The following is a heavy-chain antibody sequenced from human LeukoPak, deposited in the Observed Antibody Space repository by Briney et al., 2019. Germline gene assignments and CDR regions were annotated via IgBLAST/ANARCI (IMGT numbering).Heavy chain of an antibody. CDR1: GGSISSSSYY. CDR2: IYYSGST. J-gene: IGHJ3*02. D-gene: IGHD6-25*01. Sequence: SETLSLTCTVSGGSISSSSYYWGWIRRPPGKGLEWIGSIYYSGSTYYNPSLKSRVTISVDTSKNQFSLKLSSVTAADTAVYYCARQRLRQHAFDIWGQGTMVTVSS. V-gene: IGHV4-39*01. CDR3: ARQRLRQHAFDI.